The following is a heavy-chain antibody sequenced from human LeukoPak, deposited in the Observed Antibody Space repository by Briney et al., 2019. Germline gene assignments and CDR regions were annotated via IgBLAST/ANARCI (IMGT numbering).Heavy chain of an antibody. CDR2: VYSSGIT. J-gene: IGHJ5*02. V-gene: IGHV4-59*08. D-gene: IGHD6-13*01. CDR3: ARQGDNTRWYVWFDP. Sequence: SETLSLTCTVSGGSMSRYYWSWIRQAPGKGLEWIGYVYSSGITNYNPSLRSRVTISVDTSRNQFSLKLTSVTAADTAVYYCARQGDNTRWYVWFDPWGKGTLVTVSS. CDR1: GGSMSRYY.